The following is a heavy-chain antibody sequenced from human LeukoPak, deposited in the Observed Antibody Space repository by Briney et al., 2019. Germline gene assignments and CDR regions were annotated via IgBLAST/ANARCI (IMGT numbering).Heavy chain of an antibody. CDR1: GFTFGDYA. J-gene: IGHJ5*01. CDR3: TRGSDTVFGVARDGFDS. Sequence: PGGSLRLSCRTSGFTFGDYAMSWLRQVPGKGLEWVGFIRSKAYGGTTEYAASVKGRFTISGDDSESIAYLQMNSLKTEDTAVYYCTRGSDTVFGVARDGFDSGGQEPWSPSPQ. V-gene: IGHV3-49*03. CDR2: IRSKAYGGTT. D-gene: IGHD3-3*01.